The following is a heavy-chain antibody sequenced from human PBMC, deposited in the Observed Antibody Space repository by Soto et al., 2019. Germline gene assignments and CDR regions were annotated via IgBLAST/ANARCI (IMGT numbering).Heavy chain of an antibody. V-gene: IGHV6-1*01. CDR1: GDSVSSNSAA. Sequence: SQTLSLPCAISGDSVSSNSAAWTWIRQSPSRGLEWLGRTYYRSKWYNDYAVSVKSRITINPDTSKNQFSLKLNSVTPEDTAVYYCARFNCSGGSCYSGKIGDAFDIWGQGTMVTVSS. D-gene: IGHD2-15*01. CDR3: ARFNCSGGSCYSGKIGDAFDI. J-gene: IGHJ3*02. CDR2: TYYRSKWYN.